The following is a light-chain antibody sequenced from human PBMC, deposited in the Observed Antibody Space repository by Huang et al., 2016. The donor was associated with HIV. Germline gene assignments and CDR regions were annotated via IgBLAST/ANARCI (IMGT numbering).Light chain of an antibody. Sequence: EIVMTQSPATLSVSPGERATLSCRASQRVSSNLAGYQQKPGQAPRLLIYAASTRATGIPARFSGSGSGTEFTLTISSLQSEDFEVYYCQQYKNWPRTFGQGTKVEIK. CDR2: AAS. V-gene: IGKV3-15*01. J-gene: IGKJ1*01. CDR3: QQYKNWPRT. CDR1: QRVSSN.